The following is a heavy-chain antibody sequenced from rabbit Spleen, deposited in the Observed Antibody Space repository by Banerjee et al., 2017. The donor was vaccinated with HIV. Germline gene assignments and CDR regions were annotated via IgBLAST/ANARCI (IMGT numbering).Heavy chain of an antibody. CDR1: GFDFSSNA. V-gene: IGHV1S40*01. CDR3: ARSSYSGGDYATRFDL. J-gene: IGHJ3*01. CDR2: IDVGSSGST. D-gene: IGHD1-1*01. Sequence: QSLEESGGDLVKPGASLTLTCTASGFDFSSNAMCWVRQAPGKGLEWIACIDVGSSGSTYSASWVNGRFSISIAASATLTLLMTILTAAGTATYFCARSSYSGGDYATRFDLWGQGTLVTVS.